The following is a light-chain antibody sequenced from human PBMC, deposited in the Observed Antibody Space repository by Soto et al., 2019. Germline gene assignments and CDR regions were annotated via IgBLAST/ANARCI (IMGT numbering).Light chain of an antibody. CDR1: QGISSN. J-gene: IGKJ3*01. CDR2: AVS. Sequence: DIQMTQSPSAMSASVGDRVTITCRASQGISSNLVWFQQTPGKVPKRLIYAVSTLQSGVPSRFSGSGSWTDFTLTISSLQPEDFATYYCLQHNTYPLTFGPGTKVDIK. CDR3: LQHNTYPLT. V-gene: IGKV1-17*03.